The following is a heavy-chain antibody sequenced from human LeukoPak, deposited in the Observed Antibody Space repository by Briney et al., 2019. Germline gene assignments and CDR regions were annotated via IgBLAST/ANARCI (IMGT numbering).Heavy chain of an antibody. CDR1: GGSISSGGYS. CDR3: ARGGDTSSGWPY. CDR2: INHSGST. Sequence: PSQTLSLTCAVSGGSISSGGYSWSWIRQPPGKGLEWIGEINHSGSTNYNPSLKSRVTISVDTSKNQFSLKLSSVTAADTAVYYCARGGDTSSGWPYWGQGTLVTVSS. D-gene: IGHD6-19*01. J-gene: IGHJ4*02. V-gene: IGHV4-30-2*01.